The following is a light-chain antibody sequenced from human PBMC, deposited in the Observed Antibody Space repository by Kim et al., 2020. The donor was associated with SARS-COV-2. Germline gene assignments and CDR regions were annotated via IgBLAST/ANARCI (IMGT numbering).Light chain of an antibody. J-gene: IGLJ3*02. CDR2: YDS. CDR3: QVWDSSSDHPV. Sequence: APGKTARITCGGNNIGSKSVHWYQQKPGQAPVLVIYYDSDRPSGIPARFSGSNSGNTATLTISRVEAGDEADYYCQVWDSSSDHPVFGGGTQLTVL. CDR1: NIGSKS. V-gene: IGLV3-21*04.